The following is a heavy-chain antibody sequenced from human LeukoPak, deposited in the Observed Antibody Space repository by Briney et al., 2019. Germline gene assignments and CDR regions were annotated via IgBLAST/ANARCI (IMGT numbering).Heavy chain of an antibody. CDR1: GGSISSYY. D-gene: IGHD3-10*01. V-gene: IGHV4-59*01. CDR3: ARSGVRGVRGYYYYYYYMDV. J-gene: IGHJ6*03. CDR2: IYYSGST. Sequence: SETLSLTCTVSGGSISSYYWSWIRQPPGTGLEWTGYIYYSGSTNYNPTLKSRVTISVDTSKNQFSLKLSSVTAADTAVYYCARSGVRGVRGYYYYYYYMDVWGKGTTVTISS.